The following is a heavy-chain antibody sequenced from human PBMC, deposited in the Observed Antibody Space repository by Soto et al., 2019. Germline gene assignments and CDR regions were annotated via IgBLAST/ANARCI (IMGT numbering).Heavy chain of an antibody. CDR3: ATPGRDIVVVPAATKHYYYYYGMDV. CDR1: GDTFNSYA. CDR2: MIPIFGTA. D-gene: IGHD2-2*01. J-gene: IGHJ6*02. Sequence: ASVKVSCKASGDTFNSYAISWVRQATGQGLEWMGGMIPIFGTANYAQKFQGRVTITADESTSTAYMELSSLRSEDTAVYYCATPGRDIVVVPAATKHYYYYYGMDVWGQGTTVTVSS. V-gene: IGHV1-69*13.